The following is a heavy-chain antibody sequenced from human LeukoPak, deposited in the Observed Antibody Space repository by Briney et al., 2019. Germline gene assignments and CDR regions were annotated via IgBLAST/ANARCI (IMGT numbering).Heavy chain of an antibody. D-gene: IGHD3-10*01. CDR1: GDSISSYY. CDR2: MYIIGRS. V-gene: IGHV4-4*07. Sequence: SETLSLTCTVSGDSISSYYWSCIRQPAGKGLEWIGRMYIIGRSDYNPSLRSRATMSVDTSKNQLSLNLRSVTAAATAVYYCARTMIRGVENWFDSWGQGTLVTVSS. CDR3: ARTMIRGVENWFDS. J-gene: IGHJ5*01.